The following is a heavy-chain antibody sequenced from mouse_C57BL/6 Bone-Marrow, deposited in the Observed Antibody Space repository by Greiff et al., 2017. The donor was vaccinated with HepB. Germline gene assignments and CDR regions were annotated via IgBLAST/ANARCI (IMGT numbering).Heavy chain of an antibody. CDR3: ARRPLLHYAMDY. CDR2: LDPSDSYT. CDR1: GYTFTSYW. J-gene: IGHJ4*01. D-gene: IGHD2-1*01. Sequence: QVQLQQPGAELVMPGASVKLSCKASGYTFTSYWMHWVKQRPGQGLEWIGELDPSDSYTNYNQKFKGKSTLTVDKSSSTAYMQLSSLTSEDSAVYYCARRPLLHYAMDYWGQGTSVTVSS. V-gene: IGHV1-69*01.